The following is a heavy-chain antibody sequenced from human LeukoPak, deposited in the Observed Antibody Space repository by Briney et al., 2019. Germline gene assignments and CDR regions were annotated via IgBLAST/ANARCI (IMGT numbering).Heavy chain of an antibody. Sequence: GGSLRLPCAASGFTFSSYAMSWVRQAPGKGLEWVSAISGSGGSTYYADSVKGRFTISRDNSKNTLYLQMNSLRAEDTAVYYCAKDRKSGYYKDWGQGTLVTVSS. CDR2: ISGSGGST. CDR1: GFTFSSYA. V-gene: IGHV3-23*01. CDR3: AKDRKSGYYKD. D-gene: IGHD3-3*01. J-gene: IGHJ4*02.